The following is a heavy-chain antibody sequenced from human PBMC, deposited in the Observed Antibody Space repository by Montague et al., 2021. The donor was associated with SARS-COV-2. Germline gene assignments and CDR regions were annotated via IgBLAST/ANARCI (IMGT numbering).Heavy chain of an antibody. Sequence: TLSLTRTVSGGSISSGSYYWSWIRQPAGKGLEWIGRIYTSGSTNYXPSLKSRVTISVDTSKNQFSLKLSSVTAADTAVYYCARSSGGYCSSTSCYAYYYYYMDVWGKGTTVTVSS. CDR1: GGSISSGSYY. CDR2: IYTSGST. J-gene: IGHJ6*03. D-gene: IGHD2-2*01. CDR3: ARSSGGYCSSTSCYAYYYYYMDV. V-gene: IGHV4-61*02.